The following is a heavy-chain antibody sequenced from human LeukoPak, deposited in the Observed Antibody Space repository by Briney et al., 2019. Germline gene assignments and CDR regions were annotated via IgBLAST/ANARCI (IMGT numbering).Heavy chain of an antibody. V-gene: IGHV1-2*02. J-gene: IGHJ4*02. Sequence: ASVKVSCKASGYTFTDYYIHWVRQAPGQGLEWMGWINPNSGGTNYAQKFQGRVTMTRDTSISTAYMELSRLRSDDTAVYYCARDRGAAAKRYFDYWGQGTLVTVSS. CDR1: GYTFTDYY. D-gene: IGHD6-13*01. CDR3: ARDRGAAAKRYFDY. CDR2: INPNSGGT.